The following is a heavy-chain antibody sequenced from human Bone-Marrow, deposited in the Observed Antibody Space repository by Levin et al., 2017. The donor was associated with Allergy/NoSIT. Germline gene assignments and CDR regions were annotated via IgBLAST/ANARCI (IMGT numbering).Heavy chain of an antibody. CDR3: ARGVIAAAGIGGENWFDP. V-gene: IGHV1-2*04. CDR2: INPNSGGT. J-gene: IGHJ5*02. CDR1: GYTFTGYY. Sequence: ASVKVSCKASGYTFTGYYMHWVRQAPGQGLEWMGWINPNSGGTNYAQKFQGWVTMTRDTSISTAYMELSRLRSDDTAVYYCARGVIAAAGIGGENWFDPWGQGTLVTVSS. D-gene: IGHD6-13*01.